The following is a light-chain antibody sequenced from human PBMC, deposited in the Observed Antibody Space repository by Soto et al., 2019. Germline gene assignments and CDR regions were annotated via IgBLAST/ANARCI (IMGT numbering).Light chain of an antibody. V-gene: IGLV2-8*01. CDR1: SSDVGGYDY. Sequence: QSVLTQPPSASGSPGQSVTISCTGTSSDVGGYDYVSWYQQHPGKAPKLMIYEVTIRPSGVSGRFSGSKSGNTASLTVSGLQAEAEADYYCSSYTGGNPSYVFGTGTKVTVL. CDR3: SSYTGGNPSYV. CDR2: EVT. J-gene: IGLJ1*01.